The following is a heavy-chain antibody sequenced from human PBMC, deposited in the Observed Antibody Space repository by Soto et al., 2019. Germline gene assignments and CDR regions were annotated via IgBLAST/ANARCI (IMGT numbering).Heavy chain of an antibody. CDR2: IYYSGST. CDR1: GGSISSGGYY. D-gene: IGHD3-22*01. Sequence: SETLSLTCTVSGGSISSGGYYWSWIRQHPGKGLEWIGYIYYSGSTYYNPSLKSRVTISVDTSKNQFSLKLSSVTAADTAVYYCARAYYDSSGYYYAYWGQGTLVTVSS. J-gene: IGHJ4*02. CDR3: ARAYYDSSGYYYAY. V-gene: IGHV4-31*03.